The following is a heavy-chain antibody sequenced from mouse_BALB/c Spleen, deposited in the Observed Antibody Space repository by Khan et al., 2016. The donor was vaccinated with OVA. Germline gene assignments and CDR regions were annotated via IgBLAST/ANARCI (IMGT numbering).Heavy chain of an antibody. CDR3: AKNYRYHVYVDS. D-gene: IGHD2-14*01. CDR2: IYPYNDDT. CDR1: GYTFTSYV. V-gene: IGHV1S136*01. J-gene: IGHJ2*01. Sequence: VQLQQSGPELVKPGASVKMSCKASGYTFTSYVMHWLRQKPGQGLEWIGYIYPYNDDTKYNEKFKGKATLTSDKSSSTAYMELSSLTSEDSAVYYCAKNYRYHVYVDSWGQGTTLTVSS.